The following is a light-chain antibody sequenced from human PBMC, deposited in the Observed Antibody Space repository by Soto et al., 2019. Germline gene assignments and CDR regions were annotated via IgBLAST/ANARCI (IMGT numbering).Light chain of an antibody. Sequence: EIVMTQSPATLSVSPGEIATLRFSASQSVISRVAFYQQKPGQAPRLLIYGASTRATGIPARFSGSGSGTDFTLTISSLEPEDFAVYYCHQYDTSPRTFGQGTKVDI. V-gene: IGKV3-15*01. J-gene: IGKJ1*01. CDR3: HQYDTSPRT. CDR2: GAS. CDR1: QSVISR.